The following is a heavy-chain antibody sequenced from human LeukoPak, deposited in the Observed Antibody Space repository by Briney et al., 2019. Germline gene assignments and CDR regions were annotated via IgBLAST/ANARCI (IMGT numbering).Heavy chain of an antibody. D-gene: IGHD5-24*01. J-gene: IGHJ3*02. CDR1: GYTFTNHY. Sequence: GASVKVSCQPSGYTFTNHYIYWVRQAPGQALEWMGLINPGGGNTNYAQNFQRRVTMTKDTSESTVYMELSSLRAEDTAIYYCARIRDGYNDAYDIWGQGTVVTVPS. CDR3: ARIRDGYNDAYDI. V-gene: IGHV1-46*01. CDR2: INPGGGNT.